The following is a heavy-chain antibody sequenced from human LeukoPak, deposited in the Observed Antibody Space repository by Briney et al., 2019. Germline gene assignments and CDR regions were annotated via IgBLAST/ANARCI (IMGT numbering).Heavy chain of an antibody. V-gene: IGHV4-59*01. CDR3: ARQQLSQLYYFDY. CDR1: GGSISSYY. D-gene: IGHD6-13*01. Sequence: SETLSLTCTVSGGSISSYYWSWIRQPPRKGLEWIGYIYYSGSTHYNPSLKSRVTISVDTSKNQFSLKLSSVTAADTAVYYCARQQLSQLYYFDYWGQGTLVTVSS. CDR2: IYYSGST. J-gene: IGHJ4*02.